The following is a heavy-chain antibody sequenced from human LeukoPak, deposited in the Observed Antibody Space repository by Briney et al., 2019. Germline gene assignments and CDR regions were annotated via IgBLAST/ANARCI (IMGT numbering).Heavy chain of an antibody. CDR2: IWYDGSNK. V-gene: IGHV3-33*01. CDR3: ARVVAPGGNVDSYGMDV. J-gene: IGHJ6*02. CDR1: GFTFSSYG. Sequence: GGSLRLSCAASGFTFSSYGMHWVRQAPGKGLEWVAVIWYDGSNKNHADSVKGRFTISRDNSKNTLYLQMNSLRAEDTAVYYCARVVAPGGNVDSYGMDVWGQGTTVTVSS. D-gene: IGHD1-1*01.